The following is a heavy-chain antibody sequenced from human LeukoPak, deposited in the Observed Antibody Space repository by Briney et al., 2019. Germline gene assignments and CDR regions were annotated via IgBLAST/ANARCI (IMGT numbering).Heavy chain of an antibody. Sequence: GASVKVSCKASGYTFTDYYIHWVRQAPGQGLEWTGWINPQIGGTNYAQGFQGRVTMTSDASITTAYMVLGGLRSGDTAVYYCARDSTRRPQIYEIATSFSADFWGQGTLVTVSS. V-gene: IGHV1-2*02. J-gene: IGHJ4*02. CDR1: GYTFTDYY. CDR3: ARDSTRRPQIYEIATSFSADF. CDR2: INPQIGGT. D-gene: IGHD3-9*01.